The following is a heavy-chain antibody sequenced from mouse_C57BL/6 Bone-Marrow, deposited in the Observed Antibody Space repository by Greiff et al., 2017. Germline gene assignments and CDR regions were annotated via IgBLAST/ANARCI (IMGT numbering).Heavy chain of an antibody. CDR3: TRRDDYALDY. J-gene: IGHJ2*01. CDR1: GYTFTAYE. CDR2: IDPETGGT. Sequence: QVQLQQSGAELVRPGASVTLSCKASGYTFTAYEMHWVKQTPVHGLEWIGAIDPETGGTAYNQKFKGKAILTADKSSSTAYMELRSLTSEDSAVYYCTRRDDYALDYWGQGTTLTVSS. V-gene: IGHV1-15*01. D-gene: IGHD2-4*01.